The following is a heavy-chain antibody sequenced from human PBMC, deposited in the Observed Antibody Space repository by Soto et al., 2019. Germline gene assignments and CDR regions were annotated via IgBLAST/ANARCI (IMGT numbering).Heavy chain of an antibody. D-gene: IGHD4-17*01. CDR2: IYYSGST. V-gene: IGHV4-59*08. CDR3: ARRYGGALDC. CDR1: GGSISSYY. Sequence: PSETLSLTCTVSGGSISSYYWSWIRQPPWKGLEWIGYIYYSGSTNYNPSLKSRVTISVDTSKNQFSLKLSSVTAADTAVYYCARRYGGALDCWGQGTLVTICS. J-gene: IGHJ4*02.